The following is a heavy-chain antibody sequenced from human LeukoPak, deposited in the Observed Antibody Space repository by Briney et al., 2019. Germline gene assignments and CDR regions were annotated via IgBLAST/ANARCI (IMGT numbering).Heavy chain of an antibody. V-gene: IGHV3-48*04. D-gene: IGHD2-8*01. J-gene: IGHJ4*02. CDR3: ARVYLERLTAGYFDH. CDR2: ISSRSNTI. CDR1: GFSFSDYN. Sequence: GGSLRLSCAASGFSFSDYNMNWVRQAPGKGLEWVSYISSRSNTIYYADSVKGRFTISRDNTKSSLYLQMNSLRAEDTAVYYCARVYLERLTAGYFDHWGQGTWVTVSP.